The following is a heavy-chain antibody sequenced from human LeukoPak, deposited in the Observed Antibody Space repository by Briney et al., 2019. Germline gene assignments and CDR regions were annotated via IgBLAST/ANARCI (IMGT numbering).Heavy chain of an antibody. V-gene: IGHV3-23*01. CDR3: AKDYDAVWGGTDY. CDR2: ISGSGGST. D-gene: IGHD3-16*01. Sequence: PGGSLRLSCAASGFTFGIDAMSWFRQAPGKGLEWVSAISGSGGSTYYADSVKGRFTISRDNSKNTLYLQMNSLRAEDTAVYYCAKDYDAVWGGTDYWGQGTLVTVSS. J-gene: IGHJ4*02. CDR1: GFTFGIDA.